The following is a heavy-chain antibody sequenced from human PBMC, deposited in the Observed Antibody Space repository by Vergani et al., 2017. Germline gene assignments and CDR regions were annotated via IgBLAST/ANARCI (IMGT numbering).Heavy chain of an antibody. CDR1: GGSISSYY. CDR3: ARHAPPYYYDSSGPYYFDY. V-gene: IGHV4-4*09. J-gene: IGHJ4*02. D-gene: IGHD3-22*01. CDR2: IYTSGST. Sequence: QVQLQESGPGLVKPSETLSLTCTVSGGSISSYYWSWIRQPPGKGLEWIGYIYTSGSTNYNPALESRVTISVDTSKNQFSRKLSSVTAADAAVYYCARHAPPYYYDSSGPYYFDYWGQGTLVTVSS.